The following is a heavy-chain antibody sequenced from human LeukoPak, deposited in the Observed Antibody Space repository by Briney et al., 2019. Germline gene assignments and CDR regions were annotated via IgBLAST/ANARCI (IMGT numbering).Heavy chain of an antibody. J-gene: IGHJ4*02. D-gene: IGHD6-19*01. CDR2: IDTNTGNP. V-gene: IGHV7-4-1*02. Sequence: GASVKVSCKASGYTITSYAMNWVRQAPGQGLEWMGWIDTNTGNPMYAQGFTGRFVFSLDTSVSATYLQITSLKAEDTAAYYCARDGAVASFDYWGQGTLVTVSS. CDR1: GYTITSYA. CDR3: ARDGAVASFDY.